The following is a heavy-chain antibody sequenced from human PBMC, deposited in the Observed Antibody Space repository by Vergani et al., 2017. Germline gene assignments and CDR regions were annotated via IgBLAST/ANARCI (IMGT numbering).Heavy chain of an antibody. CDR1: GFTFSNAW. CDR2: IRSKANSYAT. D-gene: IGHD2-15*01. Sequence: EVQLVESGGGLVKPGGSLRLSCAASGFTFSNAWMSWVRQAPGKGLEWVGRIRSKANSYATAYAASVKGRFTISRDDSKNTAYLQMNSLKTEDTAVYYCTPGYCSGGSCYSLGYWGQGTLVTVSS. J-gene: IGHJ4*02. V-gene: IGHV3-73*01. CDR3: TPGYCSGGSCYSLGY.